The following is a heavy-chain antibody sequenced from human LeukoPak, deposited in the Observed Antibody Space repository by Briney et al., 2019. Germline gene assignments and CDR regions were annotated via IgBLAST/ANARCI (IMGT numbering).Heavy chain of an antibody. D-gene: IGHD2-15*01. CDR1: GFTFDDYA. CDR2: ISWNSGSI. CDR3: ARDLSGPSFY. Sequence: PGRSLRLSCAASGFTFDDYAMHWVRQAPGKGLEWVSGISWNSGSIGYADSVKGRFTISRDNAQNSLYLQLNSLRAEDTAVYYCARDLSGPSFYWGQGTLVTVSS. V-gene: IGHV3-9*01. J-gene: IGHJ4*02.